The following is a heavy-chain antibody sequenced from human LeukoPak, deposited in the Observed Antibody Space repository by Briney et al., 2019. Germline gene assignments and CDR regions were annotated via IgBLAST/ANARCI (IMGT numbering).Heavy chain of an antibody. D-gene: IGHD3-22*01. Sequence: GGSLRLSCAASGFTFSSYAMSWVRQAPGKGLELVSAISGSGGSTYYADSVKGRFTISRDNSKNTLYLQMNSLRAEDTAVYYCAKDPYYYDSSGYYYRYFDLWGRGTLVTVSS. CDR1: GFTFSSYA. V-gene: IGHV3-23*01. CDR3: AKDPYYYDSSGYYYRYFDL. CDR2: ISGSGGST. J-gene: IGHJ2*01.